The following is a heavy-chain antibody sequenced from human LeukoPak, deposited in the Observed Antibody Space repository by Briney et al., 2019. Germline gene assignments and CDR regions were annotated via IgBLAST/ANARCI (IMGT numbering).Heavy chain of an antibody. CDR1: GFTFSNYA. D-gene: IGHD2-2*01. V-gene: IGHV3-23*01. Sequence: GGSLRLSCAASGFTFSNYAMSWVRQAPGKGLEWVSAISKTGDATWYPDSVKGRFTISRDNAKNSLSLQMNSLRAEDTAVYYCARDGVVLPAADAWGQGAQVTVSS. CDR3: ARDGVVLPAADA. CDR2: ISKTGDAT. J-gene: IGHJ5*02.